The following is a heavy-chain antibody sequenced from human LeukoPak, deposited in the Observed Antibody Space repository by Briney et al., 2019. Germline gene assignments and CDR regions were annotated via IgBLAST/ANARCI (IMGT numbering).Heavy chain of an antibody. V-gene: IGHV1-2*04. D-gene: IGHD6-13*01. CDR3: ARDGMGLARGIAAAGTGMDV. CDR1: GYTFTGYY. Sequence: ASVKVSCKASGYTFTGYYMHWVRQAPGQGLEWMGWINPNSGGTNYAQKFQGWVTMTRDTSISTAYMELSRLRSDDTAVYYCARDGMGLARGIAAAGTGMDVWGQGTTVTVSS. CDR2: INPNSGGT. J-gene: IGHJ6*02.